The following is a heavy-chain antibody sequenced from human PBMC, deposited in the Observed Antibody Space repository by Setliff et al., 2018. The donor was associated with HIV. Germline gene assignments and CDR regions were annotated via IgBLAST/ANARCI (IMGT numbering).Heavy chain of an antibody. CDR1: GYTFTSYY. Sequence: ASLKVSCKASGYTFTSYYMHWVRQAPGQGLEWMGIINPSGGSTSYAQKFQGRVTMTRDTSTSTVYMELSSLRSEDTAVYYCASAGAWQRNALDIWGQGTMVTVSS. D-gene: IGHD5-12*01. V-gene: IGHV1-46*01. CDR2: INPSGGST. J-gene: IGHJ3*02. CDR3: ASAGAWQRNALDI.